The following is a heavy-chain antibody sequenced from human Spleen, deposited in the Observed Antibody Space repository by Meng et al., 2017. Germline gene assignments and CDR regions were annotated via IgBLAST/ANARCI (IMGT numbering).Heavy chain of an antibody. D-gene: IGHD3-16*01. J-gene: IGHJ5*02. V-gene: IGHV4-61*01. Sequence: RPGRPRPSEPVALPGTASGGSGRSWSYYWSWIRQPPGKALEWIGYIYYSGSTNYNPSLKSRVTISVDTSKNQFALKLSSVSAADTAVYYCARDLWELRYKAPFDPWGQGILVTVSS. CDR2: IYYSGST. CDR1: GGSGRSWSYY. CDR3: ARDLWELRYKAPFDP.